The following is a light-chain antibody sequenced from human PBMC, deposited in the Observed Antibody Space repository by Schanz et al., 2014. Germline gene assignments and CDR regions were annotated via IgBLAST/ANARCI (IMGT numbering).Light chain of an antibody. V-gene: IGLV1-51*02. CDR2: SNN. CDR1: TSNIGNNY. J-gene: IGLJ3*02. Sequence: QSVLTQPPSVSAAPGQKVTISCSGSTSNIGNNYGSWYQQLPGTAPKLLIYSNNQRPSGVPDRFSESKSGTSASLAISGLQCEDEGDYCCQSCDPGLSGWVFGGGTKLTVL. CDR3: QSCDPGLSGWV.